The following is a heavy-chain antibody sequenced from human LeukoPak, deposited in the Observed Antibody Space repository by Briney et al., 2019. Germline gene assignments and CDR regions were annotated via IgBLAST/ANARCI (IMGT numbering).Heavy chain of an antibody. J-gene: IGHJ4*02. CDR3: QEGSLAY. CDR1: GFTVSNNY. D-gene: IGHD3-16*01. V-gene: IGHV3-66*01. CDR2: IHAGGGT. Sequence: PGGSLRLSCAASGFTVSNNYMSWIRQAPGKGLEWVSVIHAGGGTYYADSVKGRFTIPRDNSKNTLYLQMNSLRVEDTAVYYCQEGSLAYWGQGILVTVSS.